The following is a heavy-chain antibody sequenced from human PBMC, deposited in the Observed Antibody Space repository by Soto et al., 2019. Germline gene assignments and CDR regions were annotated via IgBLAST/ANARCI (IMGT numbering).Heavy chain of an antibody. CDR1: GFTFSSYA. D-gene: IGHD2-15*01. CDR2: ISGSGGST. Sequence: PGGSLRLSCAASGFTFSSYAMSWVRQAPGKGLEWVSAISGSGGSTYYADSVKGRFTISRDNSKNTLYLQMSSLRVEDTAIYYCVKGNQLLRYYFEFWGQGTLVTVSS. V-gene: IGHV3-23*01. J-gene: IGHJ4*02. CDR3: VKGNQLLRYYFEF.